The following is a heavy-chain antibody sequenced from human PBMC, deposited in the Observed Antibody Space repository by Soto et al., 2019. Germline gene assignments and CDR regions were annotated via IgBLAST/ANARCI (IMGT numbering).Heavy chain of an antibody. CDR1: GCSISSYY. CDR3: TRGGDAYKNGH. V-gene: IGHV4-59*01. Sequence: SETLSLTCTVSGCSISSYYWSWIRQPPGKGLEWIGYIYYSGSTNYNPSLKSRVTISVDTSKNQFSLKLTSVNAADTAVYYCTRGGDAYKNGHWGQGTLVTVSS. J-gene: IGHJ4*02. CDR2: IYYSGST. D-gene: IGHD2-21*01.